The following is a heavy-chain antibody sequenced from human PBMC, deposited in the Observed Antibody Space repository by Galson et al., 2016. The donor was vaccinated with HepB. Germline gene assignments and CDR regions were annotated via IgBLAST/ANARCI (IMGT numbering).Heavy chain of an antibody. Sequence: SLRLSCATSRFTFSSYAMHWVRQAPGKGLEWVALIWYDGSHEYYADSVKGRFTISRDNSKNTLYLQMNSLRAEDTAVYYCAREEGTSVVYPSLRWWGQGTLVTVSS. CDR1: RFTFSSYA. D-gene: IGHD2-8*02. J-gene: IGHJ4*02. V-gene: IGHV3-33*01. CDR2: IWYDGSHE. CDR3: AREEGTSVVYPSLRW.